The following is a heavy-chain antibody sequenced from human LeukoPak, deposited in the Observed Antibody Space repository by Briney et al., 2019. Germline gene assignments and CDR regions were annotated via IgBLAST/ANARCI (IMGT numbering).Heavy chain of an antibody. CDR3: ARDSGHVDTAMAHDY. V-gene: IGHV3-74*01. J-gene: IGHJ4*02. Sequence: GGSLRLSCAASGFTFDDYGMSWVRQAPGKGLVWVSRINSDGSSTSYADSVKGRFTISRDNAKNTLYLQMNSLRAEDTAVYYCARDSGHVDTAMAHDYWGQGTLVTVSS. CDR2: INSDGSST. D-gene: IGHD5-18*01. CDR1: GFTFDDYG.